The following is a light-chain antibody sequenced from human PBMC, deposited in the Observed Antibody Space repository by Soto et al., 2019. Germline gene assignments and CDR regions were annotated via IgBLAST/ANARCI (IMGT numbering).Light chain of an antibody. CDR2: SDN. Sequence: QSVLTQPPSASGTPGQRVTIFCSGSSSNIGTNTVIWYQQLPGSAPKLLIYSDNQRPSGVPDRFSGSKSGTTASLAISGIQSDDEGDYYCAAWDVSLVVFGGGTKLTVL. CDR1: SSNIGTNT. J-gene: IGLJ2*01. CDR3: AAWDVSLVV. V-gene: IGLV1-44*01.